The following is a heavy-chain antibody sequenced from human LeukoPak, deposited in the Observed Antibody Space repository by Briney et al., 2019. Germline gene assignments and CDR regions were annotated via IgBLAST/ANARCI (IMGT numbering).Heavy chain of an antibody. CDR3: ARVPRGNGALLY. V-gene: IGHV3-48*01. CDR1: GFSFSSYS. D-gene: IGHD2-8*01. Sequence: GGALRLSCAASGFSFSSYSMNWVRHPPGPGLEWNSCLSSIGHSLYYADCVKGRFPISRDNAKNSLFRQESGLRAEETAVYYCARVPRGNGALLYWGQGTLVSVSS. CDR2: LSSIGHSL. J-gene: IGHJ4*02.